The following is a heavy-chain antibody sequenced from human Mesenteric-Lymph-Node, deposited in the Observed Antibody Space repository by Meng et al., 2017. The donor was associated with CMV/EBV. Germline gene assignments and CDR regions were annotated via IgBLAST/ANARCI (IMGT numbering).Heavy chain of an antibody. CDR2: IYYSGRT. CDR1: GGSISSGGYY. Sequence: SETLSLTCSVSGGSISSGGYYWSWIRQHREKGLEWIGYIYYSGRTYYNPSLKSRVSISAVTSKNQFSLKLYSVTAADTAVYHCARQHDFSPDGMDVWGQGTTVTVSS. CDR3: ARQHDFSPDGMDV. V-gene: IGHV4-31*03. J-gene: IGHJ6*02. D-gene: IGHD3-3*01.